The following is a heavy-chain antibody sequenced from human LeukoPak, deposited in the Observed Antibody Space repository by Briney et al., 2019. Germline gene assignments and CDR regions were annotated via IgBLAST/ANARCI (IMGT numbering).Heavy chain of an antibody. V-gene: IGHV1-2*02. CDR3: ARDAHCGYHYHDWFDP. CDR1: GYTFTDYF. Sequence: ASVKVSCKASGYTFTDYFMHWVRQAPGQGLEWVGLINPNNGGTNYAQKFQGRVTMTSDTSISTAYMELTRLRSDDTAVYYCARDAHCGYHYHDWFDPWGQGTLVTVSS. D-gene: IGHD2-21*01. J-gene: IGHJ5*02. CDR2: INPNNGGT.